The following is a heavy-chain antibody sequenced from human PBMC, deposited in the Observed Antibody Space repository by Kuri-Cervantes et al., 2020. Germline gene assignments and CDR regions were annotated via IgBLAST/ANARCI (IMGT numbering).Heavy chain of an antibody. V-gene: IGHV3-30*04. J-gene: IGHJ4*02. CDR3: ARDSQRGPRGGSCTDY. D-gene: IGHD2-15*01. CDR2: ISYDGSNK. CDR1: GFTFSTYA. Sequence: GGSLRLSCAASGFTFSTYAMHWVRQAPGKGLEWVAVISYDGSNKYYADSVKGRFTISRDNSKNTLYPQMNSLSAEDTAVYYCARDSQRGPRGGSCTDYWGQGTLVTVSS.